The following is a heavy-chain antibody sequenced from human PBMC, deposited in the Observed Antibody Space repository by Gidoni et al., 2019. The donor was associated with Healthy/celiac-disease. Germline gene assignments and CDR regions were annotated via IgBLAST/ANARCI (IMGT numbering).Heavy chain of an antibody. CDR2: ISSSSSTI. D-gene: IGHD2-2*01. Sequence: EVQLVESGGGLVQPGGSLRLSCAASGFTFSSYRMNWVRQAPGKGLEWVSYISSSSSTIYYADSVKGRFTISRDNAKNSLYLQMNSLRAEDTAVYYCARAMVVVVPAADDAFDIWGQGTMVTVSS. J-gene: IGHJ3*02. V-gene: IGHV3-48*01. CDR3: ARAMVVVVPAADDAFDI. CDR1: GFTFSSYR.